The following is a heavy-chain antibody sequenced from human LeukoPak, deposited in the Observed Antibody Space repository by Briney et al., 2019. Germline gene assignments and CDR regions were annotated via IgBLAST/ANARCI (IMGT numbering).Heavy chain of an antibody. D-gene: IGHD4-17*01. CDR2: IYYTGSA. CDR1: GDSINNYY. V-gene: IGHV4-59*01. CDR3: AREDPQTTVPEGMDV. J-gene: IGHJ6*02. Sequence: PSETLSLTCTVSGDSINNYYWSWIRQPPGKGLEWIGYIYYTGSADYNPSLKSRVTISVDTSKNQFSLQLRSVTAADTAVYYCAREDPQTTVPEGMDVWGQGTTVTVSS.